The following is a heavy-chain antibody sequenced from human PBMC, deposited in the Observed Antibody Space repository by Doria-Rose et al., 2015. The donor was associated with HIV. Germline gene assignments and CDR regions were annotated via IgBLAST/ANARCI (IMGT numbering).Heavy chain of an antibody. V-gene: IGHV2-26*01. CDR1: GVSLSSPGMG. Sequence: QVTLKESGPVLVKPTETLTLTCTVSGVSLSSPGMGVSWIRQPPGKALEWLANMFSDDERSYKTSLESRLTISRGTSKRQVVLTMTDMDPVDTATYYCARIKSSRWYHKYYFDFWGQGTLVIVSA. D-gene: IGHD6-13*01. CDR2: MFSDDER. CDR3: ARIKSSRWYHKYYFDF. J-gene: IGHJ4*02.